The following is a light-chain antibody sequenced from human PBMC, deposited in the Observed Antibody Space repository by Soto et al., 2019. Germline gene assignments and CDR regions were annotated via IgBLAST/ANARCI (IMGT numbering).Light chain of an antibody. CDR1: QSVSNSY. Sequence: EIVSTQSPGTLSLSPGERAIFSCRASQSVSNSYLAWYQQKPAQAPRLLIYGASSRATGVPDRFSGSGSGTDFTLTISRLEPEDFAVYYCQHYVTSPLTFGGGTKVEIE. CDR2: GAS. J-gene: IGKJ4*01. CDR3: QHYVTSPLT. V-gene: IGKV3-20*01.